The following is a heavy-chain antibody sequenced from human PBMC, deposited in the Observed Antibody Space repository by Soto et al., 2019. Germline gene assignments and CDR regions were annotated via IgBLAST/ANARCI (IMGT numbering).Heavy chain of an antibody. Sequence: EVQLVESGGGLVQPGGSLRLSCAASGFTFSSYAMSWVRQAPGKGLEWVSAISGSGGSTYYADSVKGRFTISRDNSKNTQYLQMNSLRAEDTAVYYCAKDKSYYDFSSRYYFSGDSAFDIWGQRTMVTVSS. CDR1: GFTFSSYA. CDR2: ISGSGGST. D-gene: IGHD3-3*01. V-gene: IGHV3-23*04. CDR3: AKDKSYYDFSSRYYFSGDSAFDI. J-gene: IGHJ3*02.